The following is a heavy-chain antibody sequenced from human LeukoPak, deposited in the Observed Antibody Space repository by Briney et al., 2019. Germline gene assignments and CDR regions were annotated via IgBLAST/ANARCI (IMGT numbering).Heavy chain of an antibody. CDR2: ISTSGRAT. V-gene: IGHV3-23*01. CDR1: GFAFNTYA. D-gene: IGHD5/OR15-5a*01. CDR3: AKARGSSVYEPFDY. J-gene: IGHJ4*02. Sequence: GGSLRLSCAASGFAFNTYAMTWVRQAPEKGLQWVSTISTSGRATYYADSVEGRFTISRDNSKNTLYLQKNSLSADDTAVYYCAKARGSSVYEPFDYWGQGTQVTVSP.